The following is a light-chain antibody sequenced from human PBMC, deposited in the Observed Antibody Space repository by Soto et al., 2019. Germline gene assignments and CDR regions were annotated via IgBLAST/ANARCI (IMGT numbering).Light chain of an antibody. V-gene: IGLV2-14*01. CDR2: EVS. CDR1: SSDVGGYNF. Sequence: QSALTQPASLSGSPGQSITISCTGTSSDVGGYNFVSWYQHRPGKAPKLIIYEVSNRPSGVSNRFSGSKSGNTASLTISVLQAEDEADYYCSSYTTSSTWVFGGGTKLTVL. CDR3: SSYTTSSTWV. J-gene: IGLJ3*02.